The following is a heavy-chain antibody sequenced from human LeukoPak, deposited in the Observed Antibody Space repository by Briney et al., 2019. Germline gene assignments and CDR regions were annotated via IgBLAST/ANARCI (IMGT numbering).Heavy chain of an antibody. D-gene: IGHD4-17*01. J-gene: IGHJ6*02. CDR1: GGSISSSSYY. CDR2: IYYSGST. Sequence: SETLSLTCTVSGGSISSSSYYWSWIRQPPGKGLEWIGYIYYSGSTNYNPSLQSRVTISVDTSKNQFSLKLSSVTAADTAVYYCARANGDYGSIYGMDVWGQGTTVTVSS. V-gene: IGHV4-61*05. CDR3: ARANGDYGSIYGMDV.